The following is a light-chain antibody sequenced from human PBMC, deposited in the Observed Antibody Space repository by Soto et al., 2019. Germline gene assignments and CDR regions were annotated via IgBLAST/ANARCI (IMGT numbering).Light chain of an antibody. CDR1: QSVSSNY. Sequence: EIVLTQSPGTLSLSPGERATLSCRASQSVSSNYFAWYQQKRGQAPRLRIYGASSSAPGIPTRFSGSGSGTDFTLTISGLEPEDFAVYYCQQYDTSPRTFGQGTKVEI. J-gene: IGKJ1*01. CDR3: QQYDTSPRT. V-gene: IGKV3-20*01. CDR2: GAS.